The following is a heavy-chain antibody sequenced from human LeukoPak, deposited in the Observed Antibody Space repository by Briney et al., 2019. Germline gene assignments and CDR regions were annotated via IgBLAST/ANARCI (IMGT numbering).Heavy chain of an antibody. CDR3: AKSHYYDSSGYYY. Sequence: GGSLRLSCAASGFTFDDYAMHWVRQAPGKGLEWVSGISWNSGSIGYVDSVTGRFTISRDNDENSLYLQMNSLRAEDTALYYCAKSHYYDSSGYYYWGQGTLVTVSS. J-gene: IGHJ4*02. CDR2: ISWNSGSI. D-gene: IGHD3-22*01. V-gene: IGHV3-9*01. CDR1: GFTFDDYA.